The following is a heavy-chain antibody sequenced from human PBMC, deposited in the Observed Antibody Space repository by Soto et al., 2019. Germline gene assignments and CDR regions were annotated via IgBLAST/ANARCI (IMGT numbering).Heavy chain of an antibody. Sequence: QITLKESGPTLVKPTQTLTLTCTFSAFSLSTGGEGVGWIRQPPGKALEWLALIYWNDDKRYSPSLKSRLTITKDTSKNQVVLTMTNMDPVDTATYYCAHRTYYYDSSGQDAFDIWGHGTMVTVSS. V-gene: IGHV2-5*01. CDR2: IYWNDDK. D-gene: IGHD3-22*01. CDR1: AFSLSTGGEG. CDR3: AHRTYYYDSSGQDAFDI. J-gene: IGHJ3*02.